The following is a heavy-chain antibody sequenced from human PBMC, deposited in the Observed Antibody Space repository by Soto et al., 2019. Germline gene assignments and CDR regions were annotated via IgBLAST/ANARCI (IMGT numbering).Heavy chain of an antibody. D-gene: IGHD3-22*01. J-gene: IGHJ4*02. CDR2: IYHSGTT. CDR1: GDSMKRGGIS. Sequence: QLQLQESASGLVKPSETLSLTCGVSGDSMKRGGISWNWIRQSPGKVLEGIGHIYHSGTTNYNPPLESRFTISVDRSKTQFSLRLTSVTAADTAVYYCARGMKGQRGYFHFDSWGQGTLVTVSS. V-gene: IGHV4-30-2*06. CDR3: ARGMKGQRGYFHFDS.